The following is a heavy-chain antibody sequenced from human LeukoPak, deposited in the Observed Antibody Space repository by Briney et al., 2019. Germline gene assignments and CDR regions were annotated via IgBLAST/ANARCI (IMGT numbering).Heavy chain of an antibody. D-gene: IGHD3-22*01. CDR2: INPSGGST. CDR1: GYTFTSCY. Sequence: ASVKVSCKASGYTFTSCYMHWVRQAPGQGLEWMGIINPSGGSTSYAQKFQGRVTMTRDTSTSTVYMELSSLRSEDTAVYYCARLGPVHDYYDSSGSDAYFDYWGQGTLVTVSS. CDR3: ARLGPVHDYYDSSGSDAYFDY. V-gene: IGHV1-46*01. J-gene: IGHJ4*02.